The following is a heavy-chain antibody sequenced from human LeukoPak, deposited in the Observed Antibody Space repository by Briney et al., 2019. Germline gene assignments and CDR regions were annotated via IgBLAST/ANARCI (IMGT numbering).Heavy chain of an antibody. CDR2: IFYTGKT. J-gene: IGHJ4*02. Sequence: PSETLSLTCTVSGGSVYTSDYYRGWVRQPPGKGPEWIGDIFYTGKTNYNPSLKSRVSISIDTSKNQFSLKLTSVTAADTAVYYCARVFDSWGQGTLVTVSS. V-gene: IGHV4-39*07. CDR1: GGSVYTSDYY. CDR3: ARVFDS.